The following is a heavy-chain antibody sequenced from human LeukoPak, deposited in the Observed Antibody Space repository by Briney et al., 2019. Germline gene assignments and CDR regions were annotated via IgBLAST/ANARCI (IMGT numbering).Heavy chain of an antibody. CDR1: GGSFSGYY. Sequence: SETLSLTCAVYGGSFSGYYWSWIRQPPGKGLEWIGEINHSGSTNYNPSLKSRVTISVDTSKNQFSLKLSSVTAADTAVYYCASGRRVPRPNSFDPWGQGTLVTVSS. CDR3: ASGRRVPRPNSFDP. CDR2: INHSGST. V-gene: IGHV4-34*01. D-gene: IGHD3-10*01. J-gene: IGHJ5*02.